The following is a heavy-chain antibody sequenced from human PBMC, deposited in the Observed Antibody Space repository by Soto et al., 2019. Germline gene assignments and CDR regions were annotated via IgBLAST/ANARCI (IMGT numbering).Heavy chain of an antibody. CDR2: ISSSGSTI. Sequence: RLSCAASGFTFSSYEMNLVRQAPGKGLEWVSYISSSGSTIYYADSVKGRFTISRDNAKNSLYLQMNSLRAEDTAVYYCAGANSYLYYFDYWGQGTLVTVSS. D-gene: IGHD5-18*01. CDR3: AGANSYLYYFDY. V-gene: IGHV3-48*03. J-gene: IGHJ4*02. CDR1: GFTFSSYE.